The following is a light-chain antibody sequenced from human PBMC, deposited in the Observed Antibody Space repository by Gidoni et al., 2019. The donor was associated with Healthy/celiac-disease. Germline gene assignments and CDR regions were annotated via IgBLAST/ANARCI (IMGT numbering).Light chain of an antibody. V-gene: IGLV3-19*01. CDR3: NSRDSSGNHLAV. Sequence: STELTQDPAVSVALGQTVRITCHGDSRRSYYASWYQQKPGQAPVLVIYGKNNRPSGIPDRFSGSSSGNTASLTITGAQAEDEADYYCNSRDSSGNHLAVFGGGTKLTVL. CDR1: SRRSYY. CDR2: GKN. J-gene: IGLJ2*01.